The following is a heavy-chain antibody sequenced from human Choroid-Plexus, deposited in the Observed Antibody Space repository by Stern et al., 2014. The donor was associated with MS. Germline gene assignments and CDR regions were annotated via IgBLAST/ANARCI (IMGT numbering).Heavy chain of an antibody. J-gene: IGHJ4*02. CDR2: ISYDGSK. D-gene: IGHD2/OR15-2a*01. V-gene: IGHV3-30*18. CDR3: AKDRQYLTFFFDF. CDR1: GFG. Sequence: VQLVESGRGVVQPGRPLRLSCAASGFGMHWVRQAPGQGLEWVALISYDGSKDYADSVKGRFAISRDNSKNTLYLQMNSLRAEDTAVYYCAKDRQYLTFFFDFWGQGSLVTVSS.